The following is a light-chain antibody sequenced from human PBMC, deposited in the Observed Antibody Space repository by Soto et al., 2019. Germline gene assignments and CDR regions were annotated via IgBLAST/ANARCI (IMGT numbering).Light chain of an antibody. J-gene: IGLJ1*01. CDR3: NSYTSSSTHV. Sequence: QSVLTQPASVSGSPGQSITISCTGTSSDVGGYNYVSWYQQHPGKAPKLMIYEVSNRPSGVSNRFSGSKSGNTASLTISGLQAEDEAHYYCNSYTSSSTHVFGTGTKVTVL. CDR2: EVS. V-gene: IGLV2-14*01. CDR1: SSDVGGYNY.